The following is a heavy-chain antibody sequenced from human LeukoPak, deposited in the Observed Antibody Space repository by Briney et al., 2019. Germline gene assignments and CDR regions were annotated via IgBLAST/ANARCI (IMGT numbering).Heavy chain of an antibody. J-gene: IGHJ4*02. D-gene: IGHD5-12*01. V-gene: IGHV3-23*01. CDR2: ISGSGGST. CDR1: GFTFSSYA. Sequence: PGGSLRLSCAASGFTFSSYAMSWVRQAPGKGLEWVSAISGSGGSTYYADSVKGRFAISRDNSKNTLYLQMNSLRAEDTAVYYCAKAHYSGYKLLDYWGQGTLVTVSS. CDR3: AKAHYSGYKLLDY.